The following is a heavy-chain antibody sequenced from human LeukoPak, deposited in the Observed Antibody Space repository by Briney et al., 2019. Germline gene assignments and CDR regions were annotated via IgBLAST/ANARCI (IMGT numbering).Heavy chain of an antibody. Sequence: PSETLSLTCTVSGGSISSYYWSWIRQPAGKGLEWIGRIYTSGSTNYNPSLKSRVTMSVDTSKNQFSLKLSSVTAADTAVYYCARDLRNPQLYGSGFDPWGQETLVTVSS. D-gene: IGHD3-10*01. CDR1: GGSISSYY. V-gene: IGHV4-4*07. CDR3: ARDLRNPQLYGSGFDP. J-gene: IGHJ5*02. CDR2: IYTSGST.